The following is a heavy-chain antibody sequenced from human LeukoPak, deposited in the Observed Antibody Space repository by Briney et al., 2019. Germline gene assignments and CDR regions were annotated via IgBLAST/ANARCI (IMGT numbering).Heavy chain of an antibody. CDR3: MVRGVIIDY. CDR2: IYYSGST. D-gene: IGHD3-10*01. Sequence: SETLSLTCTVSGGSISSSSYYWGWIRQPPGKGLEWIGSIYYSGSTYYSPSLKSRVTISVDTSKNQFSLKLSSVTAADTAVYYCMVRGVIIDYWGQGTLVTVFS. V-gene: IGHV4-39*01. CDR1: GGSISSSSYY. J-gene: IGHJ4*02.